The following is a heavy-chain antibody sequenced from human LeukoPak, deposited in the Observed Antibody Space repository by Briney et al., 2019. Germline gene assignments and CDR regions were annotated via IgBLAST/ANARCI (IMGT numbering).Heavy chain of an antibody. CDR1: GYTFTGYY. D-gene: IGHD6-13*01. CDR2: MNPNSGNT. CDR3: ARGIPAAGTR. Sequence: ASVKVSCKASGYTFTGYYMHWVRQAPGQGLEWMGWMNPNSGNTGYAQKFQGRVTMTRNTSISTAYMELSSLRSEDTAVYYCARGIPAAGTRWGQGTLVTVSS. J-gene: IGHJ4*02. V-gene: IGHV1-8*02.